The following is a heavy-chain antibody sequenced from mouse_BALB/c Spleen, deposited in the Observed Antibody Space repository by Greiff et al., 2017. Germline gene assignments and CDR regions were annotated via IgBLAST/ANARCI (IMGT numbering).Heavy chain of an antibody. V-gene: IGHV5-6-4*01. Sequence: EVQGVESGGGLVKPGGSLKLSCAASGFTFSSYTMSWVRQTPEKRLEWVATISSGGSYTYYPDSVKGRFTISRDNAKNTLYLQMSSLKSEDTAMYYCTREARYGYAMDYWGQGTSVTVSS. CDR3: TREARYGYAMDY. CDR1: GFTFSSYT. J-gene: IGHJ4*01. CDR2: ISSGGSYT. D-gene: IGHD2-10*02.